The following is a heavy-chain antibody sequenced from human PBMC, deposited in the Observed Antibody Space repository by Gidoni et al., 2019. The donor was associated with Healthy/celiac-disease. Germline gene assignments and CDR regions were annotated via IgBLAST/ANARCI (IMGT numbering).Heavy chain of an antibody. CDR3: ASGYDYGDYVQFDY. Sequence: GGYYWSWIRQHPGKGLEWIGYIYYSGSTYYNPSLKSRVTISVDTSKNQFSLKLSSVTAADTAVYYCASGYDYGDYVQFDYWGQGTLVTVSS. J-gene: IGHJ4*02. CDR1: GGYY. CDR2: IYYSGST. D-gene: IGHD4-17*01. V-gene: IGHV4-31*02.